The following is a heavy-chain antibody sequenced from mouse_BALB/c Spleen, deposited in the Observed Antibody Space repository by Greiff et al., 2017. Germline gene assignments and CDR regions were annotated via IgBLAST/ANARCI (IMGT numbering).Heavy chain of an antibody. J-gene: IGHJ4*01. CDR2: INPSNGGT. CDR3: ARNGYYYPYYAMDY. V-gene: IGHV1-53*01. Sequence: VQLQQSGAELVKPGASVKLSCKASGYTFTSYYMYWVKQRPGQGLEWIGEINPSNGGTNFNEKFKSKATLTADKSSSTAYMQLSSLTSEDSAVYFCARNGYYYPYYAMDYWGQGTSVTVSS. CDR1: GYTFTSYY. D-gene: IGHD1-1*01.